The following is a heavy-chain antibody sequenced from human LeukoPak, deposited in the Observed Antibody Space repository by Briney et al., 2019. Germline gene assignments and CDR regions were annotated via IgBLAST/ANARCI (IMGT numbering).Heavy chain of an antibody. CDR3: AKSWREDGDYWSFNY. Sequence: GGSLRLSCVASGFTFDDYGMSWVRQAPGKGLEWVSGIKWNGGSTGYADSVKGRFTISRDNSKNTLYLQLASLRVEDTAVYYCAKSWREDGDYWSFNYWGRGTLVTVSS. J-gene: IGHJ4*02. D-gene: IGHD4-17*01. CDR2: IKWNGGST. V-gene: IGHV3-20*04. CDR1: GFTFDDYG.